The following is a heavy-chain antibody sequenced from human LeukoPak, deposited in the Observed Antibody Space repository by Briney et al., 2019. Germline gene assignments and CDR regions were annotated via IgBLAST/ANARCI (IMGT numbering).Heavy chain of an antibody. CDR3: ARKLRLGGNWFDP. CDR2: IIPISGTT. Sequence: SVEVSCKTSGGTFTSYAVTWVRQAPGQGLEWMGKIIPISGTTNYAQKFQGRVTFTADESTSTAYMELSSLRSEDTALYYCARKLRLGGNWFDPWGQGTLVTVSS. J-gene: IGHJ5*02. D-gene: IGHD1-26*01. V-gene: IGHV1-69*15. CDR1: GGTFTSYA.